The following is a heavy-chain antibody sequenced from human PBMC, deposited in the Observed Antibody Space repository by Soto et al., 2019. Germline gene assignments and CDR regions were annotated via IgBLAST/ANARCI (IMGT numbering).Heavy chain of an antibody. J-gene: IGHJ4*02. CDR1: GYFFSSDYF. Sequence: SSETLSLTCAVSGYFFSSDYFWGWIRQPPGKGLEWIGSVYQSGSTYYNPSLKSRVSTSVDTSKNQFSLKLSSVTAADTAVYYCARAAYGSSTLFDYWGRGALVTVS. CDR3: ARAAYGSSTLFDY. CDR2: VYQSGST. D-gene: IGHD6-13*01. V-gene: IGHV4-38-2*01.